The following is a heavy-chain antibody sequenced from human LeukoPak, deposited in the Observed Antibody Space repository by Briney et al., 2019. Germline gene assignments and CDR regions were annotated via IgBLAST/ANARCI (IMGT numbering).Heavy chain of an antibody. V-gene: IGHV3-11*01. CDR2: ISSSGSTI. J-gene: IGHJ4*02. Sequence: GGSLRLSCAASGFTFSDYYMSWIRQAPGKGLEWVSYISSSGSTIYYADSVKGRFTISRDNSKNTLYLQMNSLRAEDTAVYYCAKDSAPDYYGSGSSDYWGQGTLVTVSS. CDR3: AKDSAPDYYGSGSSDY. D-gene: IGHD3-10*01. CDR1: GFTFSDYY.